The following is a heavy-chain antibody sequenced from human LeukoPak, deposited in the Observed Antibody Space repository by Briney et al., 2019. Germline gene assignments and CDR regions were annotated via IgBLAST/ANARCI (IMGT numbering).Heavy chain of an antibody. D-gene: IGHD4-11*01. CDR3: ASKTYSIGYYYYYGMDV. V-gene: IGHV4-39*01. J-gene: IGHJ6*02. Sequence: SETLSLTCTVSGGSISSSSYSWGWIRQPPGKGLEWIGSIYYSGSTYYNPPLKSRVTISVDTSKNQFSLKLSSVTAADTAVYYCASKTYSIGYYYYYGMDVWGQGTTVTVSS. CDR1: GGSISSSSYS. CDR2: IYYSGST.